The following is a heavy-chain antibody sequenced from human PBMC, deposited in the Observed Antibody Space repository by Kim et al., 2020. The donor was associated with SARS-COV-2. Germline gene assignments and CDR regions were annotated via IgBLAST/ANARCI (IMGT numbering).Heavy chain of an antibody. D-gene: IGHD2-21*02. J-gene: IGHJ6*01. CDR1: GFTFSNAW. V-gene: IGHV3-15*01. CDR2: IKSKTNGGTK. Sequence: GGSLRLSCAASGFTFSNAWMNWVRQAPGKGLEWVGRIKSKTNGGTKGYGAPVKGTFTISRDNSKNTLYLQMNSLKIEDTAMYYCTSDLGDYCSGDCCSRVWGQGTTVTGSS. CDR3: TSDLGDYCSGDCCSRV.